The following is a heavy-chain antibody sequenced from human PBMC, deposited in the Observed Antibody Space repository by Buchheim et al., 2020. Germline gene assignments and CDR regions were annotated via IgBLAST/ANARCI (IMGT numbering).Heavy chain of an antibody. CDR3: AREGTMVRGVIIKETYYYGMDV. CDR2: INPNSGGT. CDR1: GYTFTGYY. Sequence: QVQLVQSGAEVKKPGASVKVSCKASGYTFTGYYMHWVRQAPGQGLEWMGWINPNSGGTNYAQKFQGWVTMTRDTSISTAYMELSRLRSDDTAVYYCAREGTMVRGVIIKETYYYGMDVWSQGTT. J-gene: IGHJ6*02. D-gene: IGHD3-10*01. V-gene: IGHV1-2*04.